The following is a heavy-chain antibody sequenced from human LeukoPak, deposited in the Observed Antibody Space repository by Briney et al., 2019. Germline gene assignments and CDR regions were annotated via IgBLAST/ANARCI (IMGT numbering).Heavy chain of an antibody. J-gene: IGHJ5*02. CDR3: ARTRSSPNWFDP. D-gene: IGHD3-10*01. Sequence: GGSLRLSCAASGFTFSSYSMNWVRQAPGKWLEWVSSISSSSSYIYYADSVKGRFTISRDNAKNSLYLQMNSLRAEDTAVYYCARTRSSPNWFDPWGQGTLVTVSS. CDR1: GFTFSSYS. V-gene: IGHV3-21*01. CDR2: ISSSSSYI.